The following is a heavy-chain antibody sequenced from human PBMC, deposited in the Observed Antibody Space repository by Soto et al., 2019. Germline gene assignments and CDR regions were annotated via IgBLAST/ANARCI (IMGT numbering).Heavy chain of an antibody. CDR1: GDSFNTYW. CDR2: THPGDSEN. Sequence: GESLKISCKGSGDSFNTYWIAWVRQMPWKGLEWMGITHPGDSENRYSPSFEGQVTISADKSISTAYLQWSSLKASDTAMYYCARKGKDGHNQGYGMDVWGQGTTVTL. V-gene: IGHV5-51*01. CDR3: ARKGKDGHNQGYGMDV. J-gene: IGHJ6*02.